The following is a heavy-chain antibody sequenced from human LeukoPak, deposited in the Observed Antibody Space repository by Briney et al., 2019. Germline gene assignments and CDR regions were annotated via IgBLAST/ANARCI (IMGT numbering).Heavy chain of an antibody. CDR3: AKIIIGSTWQLDH. CDR1: GFTFSNYA. Sequence: GGSLRLSCAASGFTFSNYAMTWVRQAPGKGLEWVSTINDNGDNTYYADSVKGRFTISRDNSKNTLYLQMSSLRVEDTAVYYCAKIIIGSTWQLDHWGQGTLVTVSS. CDR2: INDNGDNT. V-gene: IGHV3-23*01. J-gene: IGHJ4*02. D-gene: IGHD6-13*01.